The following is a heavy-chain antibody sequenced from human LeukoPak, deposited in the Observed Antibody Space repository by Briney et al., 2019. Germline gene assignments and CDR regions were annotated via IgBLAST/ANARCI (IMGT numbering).Heavy chain of an antibody. V-gene: IGHV4-31*03. J-gene: IGHJ4*02. Sequence: SQTLSLTCTVSGGSISSGGYYWSWIRQHPGKGLEWIGYIYYSGSTYYNPSLKSRVTISVDTSKNQFSLKLSSVAAADTAVYYCARGPHDYGDYGVDYWGQGTLVTVSS. CDR2: IYYSGST. D-gene: IGHD4-17*01. CDR1: GGSISSGGYY. CDR3: ARGPHDYGDYGVDY.